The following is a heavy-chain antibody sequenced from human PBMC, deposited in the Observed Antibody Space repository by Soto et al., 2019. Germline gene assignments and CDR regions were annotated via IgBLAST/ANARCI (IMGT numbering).Heavy chain of an antibody. Sequence: EVQLVESGGGLVQPGGSLRLSCAASGFTFSSYSMSCVRQAPGKGLEWISYIASSSSTISYAGSVMGRITISRDNPKSALYLLMNRLRAEYTAVYYCARDAGSLGYWGQGTLVTVSS. V-gene: IGHV3-48*01. CDR2: IASSSSTI. D-gene: IGHD3-10*01. J-gene: IGHJ4*02. CDR1: GFTFSSYS. CDR3: ARDAGSLGY.